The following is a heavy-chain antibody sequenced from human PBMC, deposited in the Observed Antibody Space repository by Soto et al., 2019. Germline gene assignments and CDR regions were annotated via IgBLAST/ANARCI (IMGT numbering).Heavy chain of an antibody. CDR1: GGTFSSYA. Sequence: GASVKVSCKASGGTFSSYAISWVRQAPGQGLEWMGGIIPIFGTANYAQKFQGRVTITADESTSTAYMELSSLRSEDTAVYYCAGHYGGNRSYYYYGMDVWGQGTTVTVSS. CDR3: AGHYGGNRSYYYYGMDV. D-gene: IGHD4-17*01. V-gene: IGHV1-69*13. J-gene: IGHJ6*02. CDR2: IIPIFGTA.